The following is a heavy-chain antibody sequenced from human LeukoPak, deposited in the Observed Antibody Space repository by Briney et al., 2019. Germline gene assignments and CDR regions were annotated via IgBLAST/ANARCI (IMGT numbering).Heavy chain of an antibody. J-gene: IGHJ3*02. Sequence: SETLSLTCTVSGGSISSSSYYWGWIRQPPGKGLEWIGSIYYYSGSTYYNPSLRSRVTISVDTSKNQFSLKLSSVTAADTAVYFCASGPVRGHFFDTFDIWGQGTMVTVSS. CDR3: ASGPVRGHFFDTFDI. D-gene: IGHD3-3*02. CDR1: GGSISSSSYY. CDR2: IYYYSGST. V-gene: IGHV4-39*07.